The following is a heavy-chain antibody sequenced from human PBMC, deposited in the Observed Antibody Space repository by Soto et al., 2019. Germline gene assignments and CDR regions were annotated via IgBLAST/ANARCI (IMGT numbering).Heavy chain of an antibody. V-gene: IGHV3-15*01. CDR3: TTVTHAPV. D-gene: IGHD2-2*01. CDR2: MKDRRAGGTT. Sequence: RLSCVVSGLTFTDAWMSWVRQAPGKGLEWVGRMKDRRAGGTTDYGAPVKGRFTISRDDLKNTLYLQMDSLKTEDTAAYYCTTVTHAPVGGQGTTVTVSS. J-gene: IGHJ6*02. CDR1: GLTFTDAW.